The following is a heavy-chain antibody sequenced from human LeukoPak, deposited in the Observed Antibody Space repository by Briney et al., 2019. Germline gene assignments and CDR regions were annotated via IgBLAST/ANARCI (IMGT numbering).Heavy chain of an antibody. CDR1: GFTFSDFG. J-gene: IGHJ4*02. CDR2: ISHDGNSK. V-gene: IGHV3-30*18. CDR3: AKDRSYSGYEPLDH. D-gene: IGHD1-26*01. Sequence: GRSLRLSCAASGFTFSDFGMHWVRQAPGKGLELVAVISHDGNSKYSADSVKGRFTISRDNSKNTLYLQMDSLRVEDTAVYYCAKDRSYSGYEPLDHWGQGTLVSVSS.